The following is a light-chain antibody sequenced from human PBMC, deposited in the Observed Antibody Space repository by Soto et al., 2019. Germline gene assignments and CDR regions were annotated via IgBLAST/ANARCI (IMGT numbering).Light chain of an antibody. V-gene: IGLV2-14*03. CDR3: SSYTTSTAFVV. Sequence: QLVLTQPASVSGSPGQSITISCTGTSSDISYDNYVSWYQQHPGKAPQLMIYDVSNRPSGVSNRFSGSKSGNTASLTISGLQAEDEADYYCSSYTTSTAFVVFGGGTKVTVL. CDR1: SSDISYDNY. CDR2: DVS. J-gene: IGLJ2*01.